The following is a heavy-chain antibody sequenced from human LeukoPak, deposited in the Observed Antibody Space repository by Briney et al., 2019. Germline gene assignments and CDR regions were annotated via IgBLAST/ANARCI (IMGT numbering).Heavy chain of an antibody. J-gene: IGHJ4*02. CDR1: GYTLTELS. CDR3: ATPIPLYYDSSGYGY. D-gene: IGHD3-22*01. Sequence: ASVKVSCKVSGYTLTELSMHWVRQAPGKGLEWMGGFDPEDGETIYAQKFQGRVTMTEDTSTDTAYMELSSLRSEDTAVYYCATPIPLYYDSSGYGYWGQGTLVTVSS. CDR2: FDPEDGET. V-gene: IGHV1-24*01.